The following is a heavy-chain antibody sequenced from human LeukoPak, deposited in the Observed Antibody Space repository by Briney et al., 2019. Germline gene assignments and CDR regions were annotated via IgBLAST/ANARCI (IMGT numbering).Heavy chain of an antibody. CDR1: GYTFTGYY. V-gene: IGHV1-2*02. CDR2: FNPNSGGT. CDR3: ARGFYYGSGSYYDHFDY. D-gene: IGHD3-10*01. J-gene: IGHJ4*02. Sequence: GVSVKVSCKASGYTFTGYYRHWVRQAPGQGLEWMGWFNPNSGGTNYAQKFQGRVTMTRDTSISTAYMDLSRLRSDDTAVYYCARGFYYGSGSYYDHFDYWGQGTLVTVSS.